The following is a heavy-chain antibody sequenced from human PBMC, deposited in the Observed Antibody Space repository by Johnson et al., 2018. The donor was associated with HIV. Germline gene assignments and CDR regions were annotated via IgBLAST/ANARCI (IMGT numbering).Heavy chain of an antibody. CDR3: ARPVPDYYDSSGYYSAAFDI. Sequence: QVQLVESGGGLVQPGGSLRLSCAASGFTFSSYAMHWVRQAPGKGLEWVAIISYDGSNKYYADSVKGRFTISRDNSKNTLYLQMNSLRAEVTAVYYCARPVPDYYDSSGYYSAAFDIWGQGTMVTVSS. J-gene: IGHJ3*02. V-gene: IGHV3-30-3*01. CDR2: ISYDGSNK. D-gene: IGHD3-22*01. CDR1: GFTFSSYA.